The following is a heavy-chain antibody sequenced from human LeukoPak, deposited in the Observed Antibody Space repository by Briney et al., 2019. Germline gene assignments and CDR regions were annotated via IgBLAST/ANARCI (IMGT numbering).Heavy chain of an antibody. D-gene: IGHD6-19*01. Sequence: SETLSLTCTVSGASISSYYWNWIRQTPSNGLEWIASIYNGGNINYNPSLKSRVTISMDTSKSHFSLSLSSVTAADTAVYFCARASDIAVTGFDCWGKGLLVTVSA. J-gene: IGHJ4*02. CDR1: GASISSYY. V-gene: IGHV4-59*01. CDR3: ARASDIAVTGFDC. CDR2: IYNGGNI.